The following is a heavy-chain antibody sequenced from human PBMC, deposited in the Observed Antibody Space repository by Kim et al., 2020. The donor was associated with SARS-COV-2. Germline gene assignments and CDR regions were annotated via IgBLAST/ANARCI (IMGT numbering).Heavy chain of an antibody. CDR2: IRAGAETT. Sequence: GGSLRLSCAASGFTLTNNAMSWVRQPLGRGLEWVSTIRAGAETTYNANSVNGRFTISRVSSTHTQYLQLDSLRADDTTTYYCSKDRGGSGWPLFDYWGQG. J-gene: IGHJ4*02. D-gene: IGHD6-19*01. CDR1: GFTLTNNA. V-gene: IGHV3-23*01. CDR3: SKDRGGSGWPLFDY.